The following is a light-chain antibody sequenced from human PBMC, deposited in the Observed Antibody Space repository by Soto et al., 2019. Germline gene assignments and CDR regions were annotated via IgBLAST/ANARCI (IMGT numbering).Light chain of an antibody. V-gene: IGKV4-1*01. CDR3: QQYCSSPWT. CDR1: QSVLYSSSNKNY. CDR2: CAS. Sequence: DIVMTQSPDSLAVSLGERATINCRSSQSVLYSSSNKNYLAWYQQKPGQPPKLLIYCASTREFGVPDRFSGSGSGTDFTLTISSLQAEDLAVYYCQQYCSSPWTFGQGTKVEIK. J-gene: IGKJ1*01.